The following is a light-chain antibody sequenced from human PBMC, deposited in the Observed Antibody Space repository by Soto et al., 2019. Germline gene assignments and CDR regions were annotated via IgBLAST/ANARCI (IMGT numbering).Light chain of an antibody. V-gene: IGKV1-5*01. CDR2: DAY. Sequence: DIQMTQSPSILSASIGDRVTITCRASQSISDWLAWFQQKPGKAPKVLIYDAYTLEIGVPSRFSGSGSGTEFTLTISSLQPDDFATYYCQHYSSYSPWTFGQGTKVDIK. CDR3: QHYSSYSPWT. J-gene: IGKJ1*01. CDR1: QSISDW.